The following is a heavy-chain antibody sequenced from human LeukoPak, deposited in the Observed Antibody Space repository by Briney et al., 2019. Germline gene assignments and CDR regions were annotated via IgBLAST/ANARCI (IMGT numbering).Heavy chain of an antibody. D-gene: IGHD5-18*01. CDR1: GFTLSIYN. CDR3: ARVGDTYGYYIDF. Sequence: GGSLRRSCAASGFTLSIYNMNWVRPVPGKGLEWVSSIGSRSEYTHYADSVKGRLTTSRDNARTSLYLQMNSLRAEDTAVYYCARVGDTYGYYIDFWGQGTLVTVSS. J-gene: IGHJ4*02. CDR2: IGSRSEYT. V-gene: IGHV3-21*01.